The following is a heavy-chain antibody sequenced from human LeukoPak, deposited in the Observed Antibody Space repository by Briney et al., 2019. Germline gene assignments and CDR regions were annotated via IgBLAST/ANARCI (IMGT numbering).Heavy chain of an antibody. CDR2: IYHAGA. J-gene: IGHJ3*02. V-gene: IGHV3-33*01. CDR3: ASLGGPIGSDDAFDI. CDR1: GFTFSAYG. Sequence: GGSLRLSCAASGFTFSAYGMHWVRQAPGKGLEWITVIYHAGAHYADSVKGRFTVSRDNSENTLYLQMNSLRAEDTAMYYCASLGGPIGSDDAFDIWGRGTMVTVSA. D-gene: IGHD1-26*01.